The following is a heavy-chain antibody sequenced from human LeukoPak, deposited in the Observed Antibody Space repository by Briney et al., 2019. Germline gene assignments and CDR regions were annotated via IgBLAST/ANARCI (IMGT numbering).Heavy chain of an antibody. Sequence: SVKVSCKASGGTFSSYAISWVRQAPGQGLEWMGGIIPIFGTANYAQKFQGRVTITADESTSTAYMELSSLRSEDTAVYYCARSPSSTRTYYYGMDVWGQGTTVTVSS. V-gene: IGHV1-69*13. J-gene: IGHJ6*02. CDR3: ARSPSSTRTYYYGMDV. D-gene: IGHD6-13*01. CDR2: IIPIFGTA. CDR1: GGTFSSYA.